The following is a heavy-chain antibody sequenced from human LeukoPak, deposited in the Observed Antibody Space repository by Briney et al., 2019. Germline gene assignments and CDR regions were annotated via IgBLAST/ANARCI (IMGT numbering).Heavy chain of an antibody. V-gene: IGHV3-15*01. CDR1: GITFSNAW. CDR2: IQSITDGGTT. CDR3: STDLRYDSSFYY. D-gene: IGHD3-22*01. Sequence: GGSLRLSCAASGITFSNAWMTWVRQAPGKGLEWVGRIQSITDGGTTDYAAPVKGRFTISRDDSKNTLYLQMNSLKTEDTAVYYCSTDLRYDSSFYYWGQGTLVTVSS. J-gene: IGHJ4*02.